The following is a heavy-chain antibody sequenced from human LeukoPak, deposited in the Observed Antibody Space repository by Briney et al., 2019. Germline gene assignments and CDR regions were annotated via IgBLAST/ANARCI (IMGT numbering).Heavy chain of an antibody. J-gene: IGHJ6*04. Sequence: SETLSLTCAVPDSSMSGYYWGWIRQPPGKGLEWIGSIYYSGSTYYNPSLKSRVTISVDTSKNQFSLKLSSVTAADTAVYYCARASDDSSGYYYLPTDYWGKGTTVTVSS. D-gene: IGHD3-22*01. CDR3: ARASDDSSGYYYLPTDY. CDR2: IYYSGST. V-gene: IGHV4-39*07. CDR1: DSSMSGYY.